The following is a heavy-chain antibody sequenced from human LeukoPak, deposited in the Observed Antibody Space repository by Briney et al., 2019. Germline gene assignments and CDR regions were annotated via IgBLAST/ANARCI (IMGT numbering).Heavy chain of an antibody. CDR2: INADGRAE. D-gene: IGHD7-27*01. CDR3: AKWGSTWGFDN. V-gene: IGHV3-7*01. Sequence: GGSLRLSCAASGFTFNKSWMTWVRQTPGKGLEWVANINADGRAEYYVDSVKGRFAISRDNAKSSVFLQMNNLRAEDTAVYYCAKWGSTWGFDNWGQGTLVTVSS. J-gene: IGHJ4*02. CDR1: GFTFNKSW.